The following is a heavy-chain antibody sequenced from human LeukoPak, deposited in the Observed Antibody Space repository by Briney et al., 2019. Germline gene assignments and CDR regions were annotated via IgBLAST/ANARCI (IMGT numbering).Heavy chain of an antibody. J-gene: IGHJ4*02. CDR1: GYTLTDIS. CDR3: ATAVPTYYYDSSGYYLDY. V-gene: IGHV1-24*01. Sequence: ASVKVSCKVSGYTLTDISMHWVRQAPGQGLEWVGGFDPEDGETIYAQKFQGRVTMTEDTSTDTDYMELSSLRSEDTAVYYCATAVPTYYYDSSGYYLDYWGQGTLVTVSS. D-gene: IGHD3-22*01. CDR2: FDPEDGET.